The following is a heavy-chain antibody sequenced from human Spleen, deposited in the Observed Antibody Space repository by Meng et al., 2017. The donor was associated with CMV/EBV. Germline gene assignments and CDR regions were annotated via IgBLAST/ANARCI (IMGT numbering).Heavy chain of an antibody. D-gene: IGHD1/OR15-1a*01. V-gene: IGHV3-74*01. CDR3: AKDDANWNIDC. Sequence: GESLKISCAASGFTFSSYWMHWVRQAPGKGLVWVSRINSDGSSTSYADSVKGRFTISRDNAKNTLYLQMNSLRGEDTAVYYCAKDDANWNIDCWGQGTLVTVSS. CDR2: INSDGSST. J-gene: IGHJ4*02. CDR1: GFTFSSYW.